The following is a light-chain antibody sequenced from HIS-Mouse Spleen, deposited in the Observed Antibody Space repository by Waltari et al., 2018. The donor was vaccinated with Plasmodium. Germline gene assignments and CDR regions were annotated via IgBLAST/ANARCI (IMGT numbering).Light chain of an antibody. CDR3: QQYNNWSFT. CDR2: GAS. Sequence: EIVMTQSPAPLSVSPGERAPLSCRASQSVSSNLAWYHQKPGQAPRLLIYGASTRATGIPARFSGSGSGTEFTLTISSLQSEDFAVYYCQQYNNWSFTFGPGTKVDIK. CDR1: QSVSSN. V-gene: IGKV3-15*01. J-gene: IGKJ3*01.